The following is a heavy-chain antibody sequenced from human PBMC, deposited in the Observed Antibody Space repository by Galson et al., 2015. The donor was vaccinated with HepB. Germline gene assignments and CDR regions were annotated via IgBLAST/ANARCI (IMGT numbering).Heavy chain of an antibody. D-gene: IGHD4-17*01. CDR3: ARDISLYGDPHYYYYYMDV. CDR2: INAGNGNT. Sequence: SVKVSCKASGYTFTSYAMHWVRQAPGQRLEWMGWINAGNGNTKYSQKFQGRVTITRDTSASTAYMELSSLRSEDTAVYYCARDISLYGDPHYYYYYMDVWGKGTTVTVSS. CDR1: GYTFTSYA. J-gene: IGHJ6*03. V-gene: IGHV1-3*01.